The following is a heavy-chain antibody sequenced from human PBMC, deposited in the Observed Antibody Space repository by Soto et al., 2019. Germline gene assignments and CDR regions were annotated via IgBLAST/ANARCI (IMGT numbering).Heavy chain of an antibody. Sequence: EVQLVESGGGLVQPGGSLRLSCAASGFSISDCSMNWVRRAPGKGLEWISYISTNNDAIYYADSVKGRFTISRDNAKNSLYLQMNSLRAEDTVVYYCASVLGSRRSGSYPSYWGQGTLVTVSS. D-gene: IGHD3-10*01. V-gene: IGHV3-48*01. CDR3: ASVLGSRRSGSYPSY. CDR2: ISTNNDAI. J-gene: IGHJ4*02. CDR1: GFSISDCS.